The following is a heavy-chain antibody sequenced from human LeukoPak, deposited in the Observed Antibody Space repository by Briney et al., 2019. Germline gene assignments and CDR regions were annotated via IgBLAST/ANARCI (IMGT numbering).Heavy chain of an antibody. D-gene: IGHD1-26*01. CDR1: GFTFSTYW. J-gene: IGHJ4*02. CDR2: INSDGSST. V-gene: IGHV3-74*01. CDR3: AHDPPEWGLPQAY. Sequence: GGSLRLSCAASGFTFSTYWMHWVRHAPGKGLVWVSRINSDGSSTSYADSVKGRFTISRDNAKNTLYLQMNSLRPEATAVYSSAHDPPEWGLPQAYWGQGTLSPSPQ.